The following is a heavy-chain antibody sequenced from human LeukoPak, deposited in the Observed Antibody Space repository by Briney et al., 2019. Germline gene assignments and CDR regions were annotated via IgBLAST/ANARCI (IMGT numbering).Heavy chain of an antibody. Sequence: KPSETLSLTCTVSGGSISSYYWSWIRQPPGKGLEWIGYIYYSGSTNYNPSLKSRATISVDTSKNQSSLKLSSVTAADTAVYYCASLYDYGDGVDYWGQGTLVTVSS. CDR3: ASLYDYGDGVDY. J-gene: IGHJ4*02. CDR1: GGSISSYY. CDR2: IYYSGST. D-gene: IGHD4-17*01. V-gene: IGHV4-59*08.